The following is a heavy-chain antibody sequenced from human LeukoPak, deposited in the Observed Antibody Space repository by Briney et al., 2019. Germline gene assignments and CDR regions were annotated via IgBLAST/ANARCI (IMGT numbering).Heavy chain of an antibody. D-gene: IGHD6-6*01. CDR1: GFIFSDYE. CDR2: ISSLSNAI. J-gene: IGHJ4*02. CDR3: ARESVASRRVEN. V-gene: IGHV3-48*03. Sequence: GGSLRLSCAASGFIFSDYEMNWFRQAPGKGPEWVSYISSLSNAIYYADSVKGRFTISRDNAKNSLYLQMNSLRVEDTALYYCARESVASRRVENWGQGTLVTVSS.